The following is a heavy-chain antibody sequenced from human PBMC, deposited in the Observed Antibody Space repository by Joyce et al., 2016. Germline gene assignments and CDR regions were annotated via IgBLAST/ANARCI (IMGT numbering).Heavy chain of an antibody. CDR2: LQEATTT. V-gene: IGHV4-39*07. D-gene: IGHD3-22*01. CDR1: GDSINNGDYY. CDR3: ARDVSMIIDVFEL. J-gene: IGHJ3*01. Sequence: QVQLQESGPGLVKPSETLSLTCTVSGDSINNGDYYWAWLRQPPGKGLEWIGSLQEATTTYYNPSLKSRMFMSVDTSKNQCSLKVDSVTAADTAVYYCARDVSMIIDVFELWGLGTLVTVSS.